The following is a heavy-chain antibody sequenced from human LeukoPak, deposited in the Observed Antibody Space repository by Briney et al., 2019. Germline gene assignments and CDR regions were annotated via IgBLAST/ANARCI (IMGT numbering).Heavy chain of an antibody. Sequence: GGSLRLSCAASGSTLSSYWVHWVRHAPGKGLVWVSRINSDGTTTTYADSVKGRFTISRDNAKNTLYLQMNSLRGDDTAVYYCARGRGSTSFLGGWFDPWGQGTLVTVSS. CDR2: INSDGTTT. CDR1: GSTLSSYW. CDR3: ARGRGSTSFLGGWFDP. D-gene: IGHD2-2*01. V-gene: IGHV3-74*01. J-gene: IGHJ5*02.